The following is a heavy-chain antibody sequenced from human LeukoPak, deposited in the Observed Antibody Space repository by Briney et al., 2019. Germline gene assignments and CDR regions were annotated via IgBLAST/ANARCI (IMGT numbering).Heavy chain of an antibody. CDR2: IYTSGRT. CDR3: VSPGGNNWFDP. Sequence: PSETLSLTCTVSGGSISSFHWSWIRQPPGKGLEWIGYIYTSGRTNYNPSLKSRVTISVDTSKNQFSLKLRSVTAADTAVYYCVSPGGNNWFDPWGQGTLVTVSS. J-gene: IGHJ5*02. CDR1: GGSISSFH. V-gene: IGHV4-4*09. D-gene: IGHD3-16*01.